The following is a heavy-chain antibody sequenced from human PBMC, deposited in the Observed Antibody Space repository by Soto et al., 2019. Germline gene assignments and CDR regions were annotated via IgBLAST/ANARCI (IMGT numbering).Heavy chain of an antibody. J-gene: IGHJ4*02. CDR1: GFTFSDYY. Sequence: GGSLRLSCAASGFTFSDYYMSWIRQAPGKGLEWVSYISSSGSTIYYADSVKGRFTISRDNAKNSPYLQMNSLRAEDTAVYYCASSFRAPAAGTSYWGQGTLVTVSS. CDR3: ASSFRAPAAGTSY. D-gene: IGHD6-13*01. CDR2: ISSSGSTI. V-gene: IGHV3-11*01.